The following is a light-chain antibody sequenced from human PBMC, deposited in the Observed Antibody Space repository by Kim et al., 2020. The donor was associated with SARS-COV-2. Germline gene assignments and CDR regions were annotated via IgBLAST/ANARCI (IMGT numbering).Light chain of an antibody. CDR3: QQNSNSPPT. J-gene: IGKJ1*01. CDR1: QSVISNY. V-gene: IGKV3-20*01. Sequence: PGERATLSCRASQSVISNYLAWYQQKPDQAPRLLMYHTSTRATGIPDRFSGSGSGTDITLTISMLEHEDVAVYCCQQNSNSPPTFGQGTKVDIK. CDR2: HTS.